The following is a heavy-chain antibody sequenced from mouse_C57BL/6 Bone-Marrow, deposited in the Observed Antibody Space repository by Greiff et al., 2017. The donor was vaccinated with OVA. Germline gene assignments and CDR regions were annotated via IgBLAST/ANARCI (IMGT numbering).Heavy chain of an antibody. J-gene: IGHJ3*01. CDR2: INPYNGDT. Sequence: EVQLQQSGPELVKPGDSVKISCKASGYSFTGYFMNWVMQSHGKSLEWIGRINPYNGDTFYNQKFKGKATLTVDKSSSTAHMELRSLTSEDSAVYYCASLYYGNPWFAYWGQGTLVTVSA. CDR3: ASLYYGNPWFAY. D-gene: IGHD2-1*01. V-gene: IGHV1-20*01. CDR1: GYSFTGYF.